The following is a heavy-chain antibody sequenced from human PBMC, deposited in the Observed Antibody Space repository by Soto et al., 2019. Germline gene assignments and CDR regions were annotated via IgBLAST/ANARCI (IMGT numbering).Heavy chain of an antibody. CDR1: GFTLSDYY. D-gene: IGHD3-10*01. CDR3: ARTKSYGAYDV. CDR2: SRDKANSFST. Sequence: EVKLVESGGGLVQPGGSLRLSCAVSGFTLSDYYIGWVRQAPGKGLEWLARSRDKANSFSTDYAASVKGRLSISRDDSESSVFLQMNSLRTEDTALYYCARTKSYGAYDVWGQGTVVIVSS. V-gene: IGHV3-72*01. J-gene: IGHJ3*01.